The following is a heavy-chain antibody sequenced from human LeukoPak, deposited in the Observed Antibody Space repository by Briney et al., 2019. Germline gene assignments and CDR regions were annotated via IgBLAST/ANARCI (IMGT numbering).Heavy chain of an antibody. J-gene: IGHJ5*02. CDR1: GYTFTSYG. CDR2: ISAYNGNT. CDR3: ARALVTKEANWFDP. Sequence: ASVKVSCKASGYTFTSYGISWVRQAPGQGLEWMGWISAYNGNTNYAQKLQGRVTMTTDTSTSTAYMELSSLRSEDTAVYYCARALVTKEANWFDPWGQGTLVTVSS. V-gene: IGHV1-18*01. D-gene: IGHD2-8*01.